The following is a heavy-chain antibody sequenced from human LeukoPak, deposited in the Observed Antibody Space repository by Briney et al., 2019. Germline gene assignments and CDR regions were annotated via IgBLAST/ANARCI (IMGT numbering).Heavy chain of an antibody. J-gene: IGHJ4*02. CDR3: TRDRRDGYNSFYYFGY. D-gene: IGHD5-24*01. CDR1: VGSTTTNN. V-gene: IGHV4-4*07. Sequence: SETLSLTPTDPVGSTTTNNWSCIRQPPGKGLECICRIYTGVSTNYNPSLKSRATMSVDTSTGKFSRKLNSITCADTTVYYFTRDRRDGYNSFYYFGYWGQGTLVTVSS. CDR2: IYTGVST.